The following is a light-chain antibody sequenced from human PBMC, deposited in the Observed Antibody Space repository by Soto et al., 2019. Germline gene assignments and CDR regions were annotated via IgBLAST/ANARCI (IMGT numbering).Light chain of an antibody. J-gene: IGKJ5*01. V-gene: IGKV3-11*01. CDR3: QQRSKWHTPT. Sequence: EIVLAQSPATLSLSPVERATLSCRASQSVSSYLAGYEQKPGQSPRLLVYDASNRATGIPARFSGSGSGPDFTLPISSLASADFAVYYCQQRSKWHTPTFGQGTRME. CDR1: QSVSSY. CDR2: DAS.